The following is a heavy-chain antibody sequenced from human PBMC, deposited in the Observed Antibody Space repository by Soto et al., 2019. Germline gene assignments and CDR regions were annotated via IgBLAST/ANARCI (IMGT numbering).Heavy chain of an antibody. V-gene: IGHV1-69*01. CDR2: VIPTLATA. CDR1: GGPFNNHA. D-gene: IGHD4-17*01. J-gene: IGHJ3*02. CDR3: ASDYGEIEAFDI. Sequence: QVQLVQSGAEVKKPGSSVKVSCKTSGGPFNNHAINWVRQAPGQGLEWVGLVIPTLATADYAQKFQGRVTITADEVTNPAYMELSSLRSDDTGVYYCASDYGEIEAFDIWGQGTLVTVSS.